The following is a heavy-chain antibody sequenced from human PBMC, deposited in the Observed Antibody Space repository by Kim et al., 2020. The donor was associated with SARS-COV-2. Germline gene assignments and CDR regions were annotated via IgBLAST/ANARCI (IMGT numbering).Heavy chain of an antibody. J-gene: IGHJ3*02. Sequence: GGSLRLSCRASGFTFGDYSMGWFRQAPGKGLEWVGFIRVSAFGGTAEYAASVEGRFTISRDDSESFAYLQMDGLKTEDTAMYYCTREAHLTTLGGVIRNDSCDIWGQGTMVTVSS. CDR2: IRVSAFGGTA. CDR3: TREAHLTTLGGVIRNDSCDI. CDR1: GFTFGDYS. V-gene: IGHV3-49*03. D-gene: IGHD3-3*01.